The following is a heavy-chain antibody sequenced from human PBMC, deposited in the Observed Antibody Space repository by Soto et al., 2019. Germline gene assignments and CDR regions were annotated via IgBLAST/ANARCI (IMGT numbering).Heavy chain of an antibody. D-gene: IGHD2-2*01. V-gene: IGHV4-31*03. J-gene: IGHJ6*02. Sequence: QVQLQESGPGLVKPSQTVSLTCSVSGGSIISGGSYWNWIRQRPGKGLEWIGYIYDSENTYNNPSLKGRVFFSIDTSKNQFSLKLTSVTAAETAVYYCARDDQTGYYGVDVWGQGTTVTVS. CDR2: IYDSENT. CDR1: GGSIISGGSY. CDR3: ARDDQTGYYGVDV.